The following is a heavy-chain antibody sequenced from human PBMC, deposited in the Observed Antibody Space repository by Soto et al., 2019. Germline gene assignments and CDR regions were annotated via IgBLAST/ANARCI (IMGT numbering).Heavy chain of an antibody. CDR3: ARHTAMVYFDY. D-gene: IGHD5-18*01. Sequence: SETLSLTCTVSGGSISSGGYYWSWIRQHPGKGLEWIGYIYYSGSTYYNPSLKSRVTISVDTSKNQFSLKLSSVTAADTAVYYCARHTAMVYFDYWGQGTLVTVSS. J-gene: IGHJ4*02. CDR2: IYYSGST. V-gene: IGHV4-31*03. CDR1: GGSISSGGYY.